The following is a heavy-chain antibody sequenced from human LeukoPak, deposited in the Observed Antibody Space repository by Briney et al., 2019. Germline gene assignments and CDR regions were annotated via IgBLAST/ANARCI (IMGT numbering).Heavy chain of an antibody. CDR2: ISSGSTTI. D-gene: IGHD3-22*01. J-gene: IGHJ4*02. CDR3: AREVYYYDSSGFYYSGGFGY. CDR1: GFTFNNYN. V-gene: IGHV3-48*01. Sequence: GGSPRLSCAASGFTFNNYNINWVRQAPGKGLEWVSYISSGSTTIYYADSVKGRFTISRDNAKNSLYLQMNSLRAEDTAVYYCAREVYYYDSSGFYYSGGFGYWGQGTLLTVSS.